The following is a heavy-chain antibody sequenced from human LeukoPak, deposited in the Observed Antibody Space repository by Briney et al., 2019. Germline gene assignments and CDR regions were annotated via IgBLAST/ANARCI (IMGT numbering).Heavy chain of an antibody. CDR1: GFTFSNVY. J-gene: IGHJ4*02. V-gene: IGHV3-15*01. CDR3: VTRVKSTGDY. CDR2: IKTTTDGGTT. D-gene: IGHD1-1*01. Sequence: PGGSLRLSCEASGFTFSNVYMNWVRRAPGKGLEWLGRIKTTTDGGTTEYAAPVKGRFTISRDDSKNTVYLQMNSLRTEDTALYYCVTRVKSTGDYWGQGTLVTVSS.